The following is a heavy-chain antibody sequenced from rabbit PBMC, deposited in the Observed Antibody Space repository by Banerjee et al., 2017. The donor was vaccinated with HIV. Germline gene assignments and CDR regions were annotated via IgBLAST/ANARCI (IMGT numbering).Heavy chain of an antibody. J-gene: IGHJ6*01. Sequence: QSLEESGGDLGKPGASLTLTCTASGFTLSSYWMWWVRQAPGKGLEWIACINAANDANICYATWAKGRFTISKTSSTTVTLQMTSLTAADTATYFCARDLAGVIGWNFGLWGQGTLVTVS. V-gene: IGHV1S40*01. CDR2: INAANDANI. D-gene: IGHD4-1*01. CDR3: ARDLAGVIGWNFGL. CDR1: GFTLSSYW.